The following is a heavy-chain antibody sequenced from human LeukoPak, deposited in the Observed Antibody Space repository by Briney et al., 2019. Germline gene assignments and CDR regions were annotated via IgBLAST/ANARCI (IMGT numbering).Heavy chain of an antibody. CDR1: GGSFSGYY. V-gene: IGHV4-34*01. CDR3: ARGERGSSYGYLWNELPYYFDY. CDR2: IDHSGST. Sequence: SETLSLTCAVYGGSFSGYYWSWIRQPPGKGLEWIGEIDHSGSTNYNPSLKSRVTISVDTSKNQFSLKLSSVTAADTAVYYCARGERGSSYGYLWNELPYYFDYWGQGTLVTASS. D-gene: IGHD5-18*01. J-gene: IGHJ4*02.